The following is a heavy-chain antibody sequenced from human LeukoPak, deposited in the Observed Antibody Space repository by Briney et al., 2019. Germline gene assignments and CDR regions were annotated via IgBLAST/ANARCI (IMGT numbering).Heavy chain of an antibody. V-gene: IGHV3-21*01. D-gene: IGHD3-22*01. CDR2: ISSSSSYI. CDR3: ARDASSGYSHYDY. Sequence: GESLRLSCAASGFTFSSYSMSWVRQAPGKGLEWVSSISSSSSYIYYADSVKGRFTISRDNAKNSLYLQMNSLRAEDTAVYYCARDASSGYSHYDYWGQGTLVTVSS. J-gene: IGHJ4*02. CDR1: GFTFSSYS.